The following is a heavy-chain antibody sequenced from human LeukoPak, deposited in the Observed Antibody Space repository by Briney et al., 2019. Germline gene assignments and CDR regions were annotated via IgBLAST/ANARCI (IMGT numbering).Heavy chain of an antibody. V-gene: IGHV3-20*04. CDR2: INWNCGSN. CDR3: ARGYYYGSGSYGPRCV. Sequence: GGSLRLSCAVSGFTFDDYGMSWVRQPPGKGLEWVAGINWNCGSNGYPDFVKGRFTNFRDNAQKSVFLQMNSLRAADTALYYCARGYYYGSGSYGPRCVWGKGTTVTVSS. D-gene: IGHD3-10*01. CDR1: GFTFDDYG. J-gene: IGHJ6*04.